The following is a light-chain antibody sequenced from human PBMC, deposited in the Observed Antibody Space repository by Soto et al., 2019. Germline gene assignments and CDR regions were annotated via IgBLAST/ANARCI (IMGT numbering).Light chain of an antibody. CDR1: QSVSSSY. J-gene: IGKJ1*01. CDR2: GAS. CDR3: QQYGNSPKT. V-gene: IGKV3-20*01. Sequence: EIVLTQSPGTLSLSPGERATLSCRASQSVSSSYLAWYQQKPGQAPRLLIYGASSRATDIPDRFSGSGSGTDFTLTINRLEPQDFSVYYFQQYGNSPKTFGQGTKVEIK.